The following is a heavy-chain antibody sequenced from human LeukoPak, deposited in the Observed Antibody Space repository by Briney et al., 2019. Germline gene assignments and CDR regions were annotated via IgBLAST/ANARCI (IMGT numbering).Heavy chain of an antibody. Sequence: SETLSLTCTVSGGSISSYYWSWIRQPAGKGLEWIGLIYTSGSTNYNPSLKSRVTMSVDTSKNQFSLKLSSVTAADTAVYYCARDRRTYSSSWTDAFDIWGQGTMVTVSS. D-gene: IGHD6-13*01. CDR3: ARDRRTYSSSWTDAFDI. CDR1: GGSISSYY. J-gene: IGHJ3*02. CDR2: IYTSGST. V-gene: IGHV4-4*07.